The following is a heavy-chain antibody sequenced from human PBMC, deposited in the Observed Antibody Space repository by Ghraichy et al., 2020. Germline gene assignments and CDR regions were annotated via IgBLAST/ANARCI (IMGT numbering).Heavy chain of an antibody. Sequence: SETLSLTCAVYGGSFSDYYWSWIRQSQGKGLEWVGEINHSGTTNCSPSLKSRVTMSVDTSKNQFSLNLSSVTAADAAVYYCARKTGPHSSGYLHWGQGILVTVSS. V-gene: IGHV4-34*01. CDR3: ARKTGPHSSGYLH. J-gene: IGHJ4*02. D-gene: IGHD3-22*01. CDR2: INHSGTT. CDR1: GGSFSDYY.